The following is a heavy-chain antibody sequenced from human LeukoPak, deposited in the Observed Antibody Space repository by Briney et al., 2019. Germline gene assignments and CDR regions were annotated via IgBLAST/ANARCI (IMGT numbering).Heavy chain of an antibody. CDR2: IRFDGSNK. D-gene: IGHD4-23*01. J-gene: IGHJ4*02. V-gene: IGHV3-30*02. CDR3: AKVSPHDYGGPHPLP. Sequence: GGSLRLSCAASGFTFSSYGMHWVRQAPGKGLEWVAFIRFDGSNKYYADSVKGRFTISRDNSKNTLYLQMNSLRAEDTAVYYCAKVSPHDYGGPHPLPWGQGTLVTVSS. CDR1: GFTFSSYG.